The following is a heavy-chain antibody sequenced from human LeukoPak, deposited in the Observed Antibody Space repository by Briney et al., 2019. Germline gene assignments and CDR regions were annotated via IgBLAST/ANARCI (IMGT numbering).Heavy chain of an antibody. CDR3: AIRYGSGEKYYYYYYMDV. V-gene: IGHV1-18*01. CDR1: GYTFTSYG. CDR2: ISAYNGNT. J-gene: IGHJ6*03. D-gene: IGHD3-10*01. Sequence: GASVKVSCKASGYTFTSYGISWVRQAPGQGLEWMGWISAYNGNTNYAQKLQGRVTMTTDTSTSTAYMELRSLRSDDTAVYYCAIRYGSGEKYYYYYYMDVWGKGTTVTVSS.